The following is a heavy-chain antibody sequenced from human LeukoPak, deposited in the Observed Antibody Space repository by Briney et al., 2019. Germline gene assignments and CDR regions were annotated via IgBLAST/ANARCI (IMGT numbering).Heavy chain of an antibody. CDR1: GFTFSSYS. J-gene: IGHJ4*02. CDR2: ISSSSSYI. Sequence: GGSLRLSCAASGFTFSSYSMNWVRQAPGKGLEWVSSISSSSSYIYYADSVKGRFTISRDNAKNSLYLQMNSLRAEDTAVYYCARPGDSSGWYFPWYFDYWGQGTLVTVSS. CDR3: ARPGDSSGWYFPWYFDY. V-gene: IGHV3-21*01. D-gene: IGHD6-19*01.